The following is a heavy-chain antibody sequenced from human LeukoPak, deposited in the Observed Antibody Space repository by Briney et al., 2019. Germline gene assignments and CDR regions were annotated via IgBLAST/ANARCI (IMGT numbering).Heavy chain of an antibody. CDR1: GGSISSNSYY. CDR3: ARHQTEGPRPHWYFDL. J-gene: IGHJ2*01. Sequence: PSETLSLTCTVSGGSISSNSYYWGWIRQPPGKGLDWIGSIYYSGSTYYNPSLKSRVTISVDTSKYQFSLKLSSVTAADTAVYYCARHQTEGPRPHWYFDLWGRGPLVTVSS. CDR2: IYYSGST. V-gene: IGHV4-39*01.